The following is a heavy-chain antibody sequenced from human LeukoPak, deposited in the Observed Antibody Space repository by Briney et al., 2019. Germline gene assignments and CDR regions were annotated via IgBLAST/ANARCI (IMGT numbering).Heavy chain of an antibody. CDR2: IIPIFGTA. Sequence: SVKLSCKASGGTFSSYAISWVRQAAGQGLEWMGGIIPIFGTANYAQKFQGGVTITADESTSTAYMELSSLRSEDTAVYYCARDSHSSGWTGDYWGQGTLVTVSS. J-gene: IGHJ4*02. CDR3: ARDSHSSGWTGDY. D-gene: IGHD6-19*01. CDR1: GGTFSSYA. V-gene: IGHV1-69*13.